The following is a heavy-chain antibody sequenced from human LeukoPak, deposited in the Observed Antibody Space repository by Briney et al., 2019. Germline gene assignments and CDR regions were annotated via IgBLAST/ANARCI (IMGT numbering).Heavy chain of an antibody. CDR2: ISGSGLRT. CDR3: ARGWMVKYYFDY. CDR1: GFIFSNYA. Sequence: GGSVRLSCAASGFIFSNYAMAWVRQTPGKGLEWVSAISGSGLRTNYADSARGRFIISRDNSKNTVDLQIDSLGAEDTAIYYCARGWMVKYYFDYWGQGTLVTVSS. D-gene: IGHD6-19*01. V-gene: IGHV3-23*01. J-gene: IGHJ4*02.